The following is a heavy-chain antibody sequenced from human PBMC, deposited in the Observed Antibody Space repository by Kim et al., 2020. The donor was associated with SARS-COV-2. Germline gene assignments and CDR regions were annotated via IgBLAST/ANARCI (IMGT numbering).Heavy chain of an antibody. D-gene: IGHD1-26*01. CDR2: INHSGST. V-gene: IGHV4-34*01. CDR1: GGSFSGYY. CDR3: ASSGARYSGSLRWAH. Sequence: SETLSLTCAVYGGSFSGYYWSWIRQPPGKGLEWIGEINHSGSTNYNPSLKSRVTISVDTSKNQFSLKLSSVTAADTAGYYCASSGARYSGSLRWAHWGQGTLVTVSS. J-gene: IGHJ4*02.